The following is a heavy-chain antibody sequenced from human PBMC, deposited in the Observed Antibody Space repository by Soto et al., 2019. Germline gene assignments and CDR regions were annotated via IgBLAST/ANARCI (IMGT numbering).Heavy chain of an antibody. Sequence: SETLSLTCTVSGGSIRTGDYYWSWIRQPPGKGPEWIGYIHYSGRTYYNPSLKSRLTMSIDMSKNQFSLKLSSVTAADTAVYSCARTPWDGYTGYYFDYWGQGTLVTVSS. CDR1: GGSIRTGDYY. J-gene: IGHJ4*02. CDR3: ARTPWDGYTGYYFDY. D-gene: IGHD5-18*01. CDR2: IHYSGRT. V-gene: IGHV4-30-4*01.